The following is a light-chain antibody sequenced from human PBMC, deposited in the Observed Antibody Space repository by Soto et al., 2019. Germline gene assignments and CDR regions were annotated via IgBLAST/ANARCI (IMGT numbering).Light chain of an antibody. Sequence: DTVMTQSPLSLPVTPGAPASISCRSSQSILHSNAYNYLVWHLHTPGQSPQLLISLGSNRASGVFDRCSGSGSGTDFTLKISTVEAEDVGVYYCGKGLQIPLTLGGGTKVPIK. V-gene: IGKV2-28*01. J-gene: IGKJ4*01. CDR2: LGS. CDR1: QSILHSNAYNY. CDR3: GKGLQIPLT.